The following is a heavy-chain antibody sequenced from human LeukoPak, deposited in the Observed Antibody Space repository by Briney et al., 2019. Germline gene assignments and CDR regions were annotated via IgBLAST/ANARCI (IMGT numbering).Heavy chain of an antibody. Sequence: PGGSLRLSCAASGFTFSRYWMHWVRQAPGKGLVWVSRLNSDGSITTYADSVRGRFTISRDNAKNTLYLQMNNLRAEDTAVYYCARVTDSSSWPHFDYWGQGTLVTVSS. CDR1: GFTFSRYW. V-gene: IGHV3-74*01. J-gene: IGHJ4*02. D-gene: IGHD6-13*01. CDR2: LNSDGSIT. CDR3: ARVTDSSSWPHFDY.